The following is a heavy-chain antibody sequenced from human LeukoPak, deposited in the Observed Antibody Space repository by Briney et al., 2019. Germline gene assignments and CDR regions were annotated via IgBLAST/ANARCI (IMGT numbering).Heavy chain of an antibody. CDR2: INHSGST. CDR1: GGSFSGYY. D-gene: IGHD4-17*01. J-gene: IGHJ4*02. V-gene: IGHV4-34*01. CDR3: AKDXLYGDYWGGAFDY. Sequence: SXTLSXTCAVYGGSFSGYYWSWIRQPPGKGLEWIGEINHSGSTNYNPSLKSRVTISVDTSKNQFSLTLSSVTAADTAVYYCAKDXLYGDYWGGAFDYWGQGTLVTVSS.